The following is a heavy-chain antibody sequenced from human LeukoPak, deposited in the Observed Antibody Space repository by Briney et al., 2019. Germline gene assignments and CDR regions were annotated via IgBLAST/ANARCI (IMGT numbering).Heavy chain of an antibody. CDR3: ARVSESGSSSPFDY. J-gene: IGHJ4*02. D-gene: IGHD1-26*01. CDR2: INHSGST. V-gene: IGHV4-34*01. Sequence: SETLSLTCAVYGGSFSGYYWSWIRQPPGKGLEWIGEINHSGSTNYNPSLKSRVTISVDTSKNQFSLKLSSVTAADTAVYYCARVSESGSSSPFDYWGQGTLVPSPQ. CDR1: GGSFSGYY.